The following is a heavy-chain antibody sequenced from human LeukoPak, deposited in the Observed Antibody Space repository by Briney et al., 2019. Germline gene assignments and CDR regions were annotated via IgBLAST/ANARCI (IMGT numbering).Heavy chain of an antibody. CDR1: GFTFSSYW. J-gene: IGHJ4*02. CDR2: IKQDGSEK. V-gene: IGHV3-7*01. CDR3: AKVLRGYRSDYF. Sequence: GGSLRLSCAASGFTFSSYWMSWVRQAPGKGLEWVANIKQDGSEKYYVDSVKGRFTISRDNTKNSLFLQMNSLRVGDTAVYYCAKVLRGYRSDYFWGQGTLVTVSS. D-gene: IGHD5-18*01.